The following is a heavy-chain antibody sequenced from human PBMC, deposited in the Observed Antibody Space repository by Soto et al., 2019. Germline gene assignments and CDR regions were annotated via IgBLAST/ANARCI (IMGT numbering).Heavy chain of an antibody. CDR2: IYPGDSDT. CDR3: GIYYYDSSGYRWFDP. CDR1: GYSFTSYW. D-gene: IGHD3-22*01. V-gene: IGHV5-51*01. J-gene: IGHJ5*02. Sequence: GESLKISCKGSGYSFTSYWIGWVRQMPGKVLELMGIIYPGDSDTRYSPSFQGQVTISADKSISTAYLQWSSLKASDTAMYYCGIYYYDSSGYRWFDPWGQGTLVTVSS.